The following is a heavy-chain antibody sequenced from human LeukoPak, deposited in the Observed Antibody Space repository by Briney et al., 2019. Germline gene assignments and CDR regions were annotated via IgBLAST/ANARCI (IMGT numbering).Heavy chain of an antibody. Sequence: SETLSLTCTVSGGSISGYYWSWIRQPPGKGLELIGYIYYSGSTTYNPSLKSRVTISVDTSKNQFSLKLSSVTAAGTAVYYCARDHHETGTYSFDYRGQGTLVTVSS. CDR3: ARDHHETGTYSFDY. D-gene: IGHD1-1*01. V-gene: IGHV4-59*12. CDR2: IYYSGST. J-gene: IGHJ4*02. CDR1: GGSISGYY.